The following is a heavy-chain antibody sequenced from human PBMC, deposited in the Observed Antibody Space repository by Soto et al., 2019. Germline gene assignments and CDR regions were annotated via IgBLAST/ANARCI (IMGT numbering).Heavy chain of an antibody. Sequence: PGGSLRLSCAASGFTFSNYGMNWVRQAPGKGLEWVAVVSYDGSNKYYADSVKGRFTISRDNSRDTLYLQMNSLRAEDTALYYCAKNSANLISSNQIDYWGQGTLVTVSS. J-gene: IGHJ4*02. D-gene: IGHD1-1*01. CDR2: VSYDGSNK. CDR1: GFTFSNYG. V-gene: IGHV3-30*18. CDR3: AKNSANLISSNQIDY.